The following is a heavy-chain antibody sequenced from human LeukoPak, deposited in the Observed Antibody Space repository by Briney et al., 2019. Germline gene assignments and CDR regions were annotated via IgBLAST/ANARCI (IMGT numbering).Heavy chain of an antibody. CDR3: ARDGTSTDYY. V-gene: IGHV1-18*01. CDR1: GYTFTNFG. CDR2: ITANNDNP. D-gene: IGHD2-2*01. J-gene: IGHJ4*02. Sequence: GASVTVSCPASGYTFTNFGISSVRHAPGQGHGWIGWITANNDNPKYGPKFQARITATSDPTMRTAHPQLKRLRSDDTAFYYWARDGTSTDYYWGQGKLVTVSS.